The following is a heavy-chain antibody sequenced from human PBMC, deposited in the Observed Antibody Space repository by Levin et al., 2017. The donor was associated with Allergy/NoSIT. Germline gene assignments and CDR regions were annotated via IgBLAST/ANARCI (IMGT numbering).Heavy chain of an antibody. V-gene: IGHV3-21*01. Sequence: GESLKISCAASGFTFSSYSMNWVRQAPGKGLEWVSSISSSSSYIYYADSVKGRFTISRDNAKNSLYLQMNSLRAEDTAVYYCARNDGTLDAFDIWGQGTMVTVSS. CDR1: GFTFSSYS. J-gene: IGHJ3*02. CDR3: ARNDGTLDAFDI. D-gene: IGHD1-1*01. CDR2: ISSSSSYI.